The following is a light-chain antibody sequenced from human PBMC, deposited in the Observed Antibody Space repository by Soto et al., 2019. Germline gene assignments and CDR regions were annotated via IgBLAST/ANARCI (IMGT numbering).Light chain of an antibody. Sequence: VMTQSPATLSLSPGDRATLSCRASQSVNSNYLAWYQQKPGQAPRLLIYGISKRATDIPDRFSGSGSGTDFTLTISRLEPEDFALYYCQHYVERSPITCGQGTRLEIK. CDR1: QSVNSNY. CDR2: GIS. J-gene: IGKJ5*01. V-gene: IGKV3-20*01. CDR3: QHYVERSPIT.